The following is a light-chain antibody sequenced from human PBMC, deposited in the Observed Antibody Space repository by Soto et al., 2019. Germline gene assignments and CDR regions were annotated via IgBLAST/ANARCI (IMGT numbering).Light chain of an antibody. CDR3: QQYNNWPWT. V-gene: IGKV3-15*01. Sequence: EIVMTQSPATLSVCPGERATLSGRASQSVSSDLAWYQQKPGQAPRLLMHGASTRATGIPARFSGGGSGTEFTLTISSLQSEDFAIYYCQQYNNWPWTFGQGTKVEIK. J-gene: IGKJ1*01. CDR2: GAS. CDR1: QSVSSD.